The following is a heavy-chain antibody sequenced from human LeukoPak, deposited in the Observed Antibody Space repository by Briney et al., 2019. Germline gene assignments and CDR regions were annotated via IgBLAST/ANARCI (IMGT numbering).Heavy chain of an antibody. D-gene: IGHD6-13*01. J-gene: IGHJ5*02. Sequence: PSETLSLTCAVYGGSFSGYYLSWIRQPPGKGLEWIGEINHSGSTNYNPSLKSRVTISVDTSKNQFSLKLSSVTAADTAVYYCARRYSSSWSTVNWFDPWGQGTLVTVSS. V-gene: IGHV4-34*01. CDR3: ARRYSSSWSTVNWFDP. CDR2: INHSGST. CDR1: GGSFSGYY.